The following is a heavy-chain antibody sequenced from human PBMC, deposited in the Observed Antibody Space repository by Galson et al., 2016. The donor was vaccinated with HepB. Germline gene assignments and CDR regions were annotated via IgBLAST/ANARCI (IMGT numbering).Heavy chain of an antibody. J-gene: IGHJ4*02. CDR2: IRSKAYSYAT. CDR1: GFTFSASA. Sequence: SLRLSCAASGFTFSASAIYWVRQASGKGLEWVGRIRSKAYSYATSYAASVKGRFTASRDDSENTAYLQMNSLKTEDTAMYYCTRPGDYGDYNWGQGTLVTVSS. CDR3: TRPGDYGDYN. V-gene: IGHV3-73*01. D-gene: IGHD4-17*01.